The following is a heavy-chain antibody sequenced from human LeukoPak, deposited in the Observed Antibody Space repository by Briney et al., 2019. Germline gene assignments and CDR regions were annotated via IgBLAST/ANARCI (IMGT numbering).Heavy chain of an antibody. CDR1: TFTFSNYW. Sequence: GVSLRLSCAASTFTFSNYWMHWLRHAPGKGLEWVSGISWNRGNIGYADSVKGRFTISRDNAKNSLYLQMNSLRAEDMALYYCAKDRTHGYTYGAAFDIWGEGTMVTVSS. J-gene: IGHJ3*02. V-gene: IGHV3-9*03. CDR3: AKDRTHGYTYGAAFDI. D-gene: IGHD5-24*01. CDR2: ISWNRGNI.